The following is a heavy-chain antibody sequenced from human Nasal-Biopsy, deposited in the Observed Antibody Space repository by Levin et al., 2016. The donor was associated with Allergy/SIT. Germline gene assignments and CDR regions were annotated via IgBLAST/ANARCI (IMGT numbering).Heavy chain of an antibody. CDR1: GFIFSTYW. Sequence: GGSLRLSCAASGFIFSTYWMHWVRQAPGKGLVWVSRINSDGSGTTYADSVKGRFTISRDNAKNTLYLQMNSLRAEDTAVYYCAREDLSNSWHKDYWGQGTLVTVSS. J-gene: IGHJ4*02. CDR3: AREDLSNSWHKDY. D-gene: IGHD6-13*01. V-gene: IGHV3-74*01. CDR2: INSDGSGT.